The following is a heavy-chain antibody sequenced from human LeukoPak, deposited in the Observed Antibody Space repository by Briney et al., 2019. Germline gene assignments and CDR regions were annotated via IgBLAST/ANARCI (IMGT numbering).Heavy chain of an antibody. D-gene: IGHD5-12*01. J-gene: IGHJ4*02. CDR3: ARGDAT. CDR1: GGSISSYY. CDR2: IYSSGST. Sequence: FETLSLSCSVSGGSISSYYWSWIRQPAGKGLEWIGRIYSSGSTNYNPSLKSRVTMSVDTSKNQFSLQLSSVTAADTAVYYCARGDATWGQGTLVNVSS. V-gene: IGHV4-4*07.